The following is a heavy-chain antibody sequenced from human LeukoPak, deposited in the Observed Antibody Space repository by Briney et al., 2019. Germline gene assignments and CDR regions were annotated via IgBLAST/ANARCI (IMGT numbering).Heavy chain of an antibody. CDR1: GFPFNSYE. CDR3: ARDLGGGNWFDP. D-gene: IGHD3-16*01. J-gene: IGHJ5*02. Sequence: GGSLRLSCAASGFPFNSYEMNWVRQAPGKGLEWVSYISSSGATIYYADSVKGRFTISRDNAKNSLYLQMKSLRAEDTAVYYCARDLGGGNWFDPWGQGTLVTVSS. V-gene: IGHV3-48*03. CDR2: ISSSGATI.